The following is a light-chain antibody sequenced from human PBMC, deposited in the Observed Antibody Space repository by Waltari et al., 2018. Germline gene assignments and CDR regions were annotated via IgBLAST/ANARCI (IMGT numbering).Light chain of an antibody. V-gene: IGKV4-1*01. CDR1: QNLLFRSTNKNY. CDR2: WAS. Sequence: DIVMTQSPDSLTVSLGESATINCKSSQNLLFRSTNKNYLAWYQQKPGQPPKLLFYWASTRESGVPDRFSGSGSGTDFTLTISSLQAEDVAVYYCQQYFSVPETFGQGTKLEIK. CDR3: QQYFSVPET. J-gene: IGKJ2*01.